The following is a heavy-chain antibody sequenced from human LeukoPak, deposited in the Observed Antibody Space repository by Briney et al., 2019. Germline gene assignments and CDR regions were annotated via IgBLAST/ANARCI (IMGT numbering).Heavy chain of an antibody. V-gene: IGHV1-2*02. D-gene: IGHD3-3*01. J-gene: IGHJ4*02. Sequence: ASVTVSCTASGSTFTVYNIHRLRQAPGQGREWMGWIYPNSGGTNYAQKFQGRVTITRDTSISTAYMELSTLRSDDTAVCYCARITTVFGVINNDYWGQGTLVTVSS. CDR2: IYPNSGGT. CDR3: ARITTVFGVINNDY. CDR1: GSTFTVYN.